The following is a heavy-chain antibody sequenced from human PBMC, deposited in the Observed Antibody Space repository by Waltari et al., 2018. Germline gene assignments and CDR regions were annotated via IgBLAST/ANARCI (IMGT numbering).Heavy chain of an antibody. Sequence: QLQLQESGSGLVKPSQTLSLTCAVSGGSISSGGYSWSWIRQPPGKGLEWIGYIYHSGSTYYNPSLKSRVTISVDRSKNQFSLKLSSVTAADTAVYYCARGGYSNYQNDAFDIWGQGTMVTVSS. CDR2: IYHSGST. V-gene: IGHV4-30-2*01. CDR1: GGSISSGGYS. CDR3: ARGGYSNYQNDAFDI. J-gene: IGHJ3*02. D-gene: IGHD4-4*01.